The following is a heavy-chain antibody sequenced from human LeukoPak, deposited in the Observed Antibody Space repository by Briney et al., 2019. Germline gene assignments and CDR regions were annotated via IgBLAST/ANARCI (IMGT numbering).Heavy chain of an antibody. CDR2: ISSSSNTI. CDR1: GFTFSSFS. V-gene: IGHV3-48*01. Sequence: PGGSLRLSCAASGFTFSSFSMNWVRQAPGKGLEWVSYISSSSNTIYYADSVKGRFTISRDNSKNTLYLQMNSLRAEDTAIYYCARVGSPVTTVDYWGQGTLVTVSS. D-gene: IGHD4-17*01. J-gene: IGHJ4*02. CDR3: ARVGSPVTTVDY.